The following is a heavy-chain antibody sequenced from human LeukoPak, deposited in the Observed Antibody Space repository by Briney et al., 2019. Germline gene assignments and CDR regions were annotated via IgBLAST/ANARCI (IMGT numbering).Heavy chain of an antibody. CDR3: AKAQAASWELLSWFDP. CDR1: GFTFSSYA. V-gene: IGHV3-9*01. Sequence: GGSLRLSYAASGFTFSSYAMHWVRQAPGKGLEWVSGISWNSGSIGYADSVKGRFTISRDNAKNSLYLQMNSLRAEDTALYYCAKAQAASWELLSWFDPWGQGTLVTVSS. CDR2: ISWNSGSI. D-gene: IGHD1-26*01. J-gene: IGHJ5*02.